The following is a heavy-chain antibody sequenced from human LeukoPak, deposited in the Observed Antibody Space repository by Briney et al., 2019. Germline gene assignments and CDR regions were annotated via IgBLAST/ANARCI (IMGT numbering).Heavy chain of an antibody. J-gene: IGHJ4*02. CDR3: AKGEPHGIKYDFWSGYYPFDY. CDR2: ISGSGGST. D-gene: IGHD3-3*01. Sequence: GGSLRLSCAASRFTFSSYAMSWVRQAPRKGLEWVSAISGSGGSTYYADSVKGRFTISRDNSKNTLYLQMNSLRAEDTAVYYCAKGEPHGIKYDFWSGYYPFDYWGQGTLVTVSS. CDR1: RFTFSSYA. V-gene: IGHV3-23*01.